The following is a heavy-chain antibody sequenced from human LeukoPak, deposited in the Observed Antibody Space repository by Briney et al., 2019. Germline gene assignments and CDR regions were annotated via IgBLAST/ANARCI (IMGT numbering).Heavy chain of an antibody. CDR1: GFTLSGHS. J-gene: IGHJ4*02. Sequence: GGSLRLSCVVSGFTLSGHSINWVRQAPGKGLEWVSSISSSSSYIYYTDSVKGRFTISRDNAKNSLFLQMNSLSAEDTAVYYCARGRYNYAYIFDCWGQGTLVTVSS. D-gene: IGHD5-18*01. CDR3: ARGRYNYAYIFDC. V-gene: IGHV3-21*01. CDR2: ISSSSSYI.